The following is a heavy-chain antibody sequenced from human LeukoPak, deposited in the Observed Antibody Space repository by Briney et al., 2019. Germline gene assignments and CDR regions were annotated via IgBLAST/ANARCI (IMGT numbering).Heavy chain of an antibody. CDR1: GGSITYYY. Sequence: SETLSLTCTVSGGSITYYYWSWIRQAPGKGLEWIGYIYYSGNTNYNPSLKSRVTISVDTSESQFSLKLSSITAADTAVYYCARDGYTYGSFDYWGQGTLVTVSS. CDR3: ARDGYTYGSFDY. D-gene: IGHD5-18*01. V-gene: IGHV4-59*08. CDR2: IYYSGNT. J-gene: IGHJ4*02.